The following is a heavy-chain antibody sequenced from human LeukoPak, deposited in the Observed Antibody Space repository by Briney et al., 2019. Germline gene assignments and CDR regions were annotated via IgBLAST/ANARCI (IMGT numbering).Heavy chain of an antibody. J-gene: IGHJ3*02. D-gene: IGHD3-3*01. CDR3: ARDSPGYYDFWSGSEDPYAFDI. V-gene: IGHV1-46*01. CDR2: INPSGGST. Sequence: ASVKVSCKASGYTFTSYYMHWVRQAPGQGLEWMGIINPSGGSTSYAQKFQGRVTMTTDTSTSTAYMELRSLRSDDTAVYYCARDSPGYYDFWSGSEDPYAFDIWGQGTMVTVSS. CDR1: GYTFTSYY.